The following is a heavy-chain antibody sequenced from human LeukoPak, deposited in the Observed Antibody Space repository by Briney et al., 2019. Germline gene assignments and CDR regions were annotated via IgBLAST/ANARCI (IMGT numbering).Heavy chain of an antibody. CDR3: AKVSSGWYYFDY. D-gene: IGHD6-19*01. CDR1: GFTVSSNY. J-gene: IGHJ4*02. V-gene: IGHV3-53*01. Sequence: GGSLRLSCAASGFTVSSNYMSWVRQAPGKGLEWVSVIYSGGSTYYADSVKGRFTISRDNSKNTLFLKMNSLRAEDTAVYYCAKVSSGWYYFDYWGQGTLVTVSS. CDR2: IYSGGST.